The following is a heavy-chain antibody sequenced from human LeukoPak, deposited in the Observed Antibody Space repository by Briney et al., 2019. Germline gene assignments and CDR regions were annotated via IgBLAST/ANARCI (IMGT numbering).Heavy chain of an antibody. J-gene: IGHJ3*02. CDR3: ARHWNDVGAFDI. V-gene: IGHV4-30-4*01. D-gene: IGHD1-1*01. CDR1: GGSISSGDYY. Sequence: SQTLSLTCTVSGGSISSGDYYWSWIRQPPGKGLEWIAYMYYSGSTYYNPSLKSRVTMSADTSKNQLSLKLSSVTAADTAVYYCARHWNDVGAFDIWGQGTMVTVSS. CDR2: MYYSGST.